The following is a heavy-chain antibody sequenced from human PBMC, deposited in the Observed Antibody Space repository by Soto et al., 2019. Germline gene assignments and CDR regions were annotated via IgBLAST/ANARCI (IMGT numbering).Heavy chain of an antibody. D-gene: IGHD6-6*01. V-gene: IGHV1-18*01. CDR1: GYTFTSYG. J-gene: IGHJ5*02. CDR3: ARWVHDESILHNWFDP. Sequence: ASVKVSCKASGYTFTSYGISWVRQAPGQGLEWMGWISAYNGNTNYAQKLQGRVTMTTDTSTSTAYMELRSLRSDDTAVYYCARWVHDESILHNWFDPWGQGTLVTVSS. CDR2: ISAYNGNT.